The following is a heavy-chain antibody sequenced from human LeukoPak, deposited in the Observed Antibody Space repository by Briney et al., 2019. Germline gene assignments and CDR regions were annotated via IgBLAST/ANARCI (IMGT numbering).Heavy chain of an antibody. V-gene: IGHV4-59*02. CDR2: VDYSGTP. Sequence: SETLSLTCIVSGGSVSTSQWNWIRQPPKKGREWIGNVDYSGTPKYNPSLRGRVTLSLDTSKSQFSLKLRSVTPAAPARNYGTRGYYEPFDRWGQGPLVTVSS. J-gene: IGHJ4*02. CDR1: GGSVSTSQ. D-gene: IGHD3-22*01. CDR3: TRGYYEPFDR.